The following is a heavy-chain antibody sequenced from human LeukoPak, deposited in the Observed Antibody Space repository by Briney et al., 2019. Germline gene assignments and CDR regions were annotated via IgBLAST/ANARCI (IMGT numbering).Heavy chain of an antibody. CDR1: GFTFSSYA. J-gene: IGHJ6*03. CDR3: ARVVSSYYYYMDV. Sequence: PGGSLRLSCAASGFTFSSYAMHWVRQAPGKGLEWVAVISYDGSNKYYADSVKGRFTISRDNSKNTLYLQMNSLRAEDTAVYYCARVVSSYYYYMDVWGKGTTVTVSS. CDR2: ISYDGSNK. D-gene: IGHD2-21*01. V-gene: IGHV3-30*01.